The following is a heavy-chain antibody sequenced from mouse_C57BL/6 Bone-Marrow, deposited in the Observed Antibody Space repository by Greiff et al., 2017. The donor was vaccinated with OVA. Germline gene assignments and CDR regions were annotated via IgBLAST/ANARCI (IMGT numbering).Heavy chain of an antibody. CDR2: IYPGSGST. Sequence: VQLQQPGAELVKPGASVKMSCKASGYTFTSYWITWVKQRPGQGLEWIGDIYPGSGSTNYNEKFKSKATLTVDKSSSTAYMQLSSLTSEDSAVYYCAREESTLFYYAMDYWGQGTSVTVSS. V-gene: IGHV1-55*01. D-gene: IGHD5-1*01. CDR1: GYTFTSYW. CDR3: AREESTLFYYAMDY. J-gene: IGHJ4*01.